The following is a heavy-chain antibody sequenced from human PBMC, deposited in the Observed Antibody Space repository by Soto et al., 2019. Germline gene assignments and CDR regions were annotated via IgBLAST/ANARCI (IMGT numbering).Heavy chain of an antibody. J-gene: IGHJ5*02. Sequence: QVQLVQSGAEVKKPGSSVKVSCKASGGTFSSYAISWVRQAPGQGLEWMGGIIPIFGTANYAQKFQGRVTITADESTSTAYMELSSLRSEDTAVYYCASMPTAYCGGDCYNWFDPWGQGTLVTVSS. CDR1: GGTFSSYA. V-gene: IGHV1-69*01. CDR2: IIPIFGTA. D-gene: IGHD2-21*02. CDR3: ASMPTAYCGGDCYNWFDP.